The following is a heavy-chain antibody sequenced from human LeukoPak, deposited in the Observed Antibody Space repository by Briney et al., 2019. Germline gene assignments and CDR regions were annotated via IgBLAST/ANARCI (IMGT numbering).Heavy chain of an antibody. Sequence: ASVKVSCKASGYTFTGYYMHWVRQAPGQGLEWMGWINPNSGGTNYAQTFQGRVTITRNTSISTAYMELSSLRSEDTAVYYCAREDVLLWFGEPIRGSDYMDVWGKGTTVTVSS. CDR2: INPNSGGT. CDR3: AREDVLLWFGEPIRGSDYMDV. CDR1: GYTFTGYY. J-gene: IGHJ6*03. D-gene: IGHD3-10*01. V-gene: IGHV1-2*02.